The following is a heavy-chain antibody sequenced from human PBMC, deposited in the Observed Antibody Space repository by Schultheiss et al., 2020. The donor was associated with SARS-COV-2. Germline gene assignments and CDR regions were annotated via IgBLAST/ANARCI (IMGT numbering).Heavy chain of an antibody. CDR1: GFTFSSYS. D-gene: IGHD4-17*01. V-gene: IGHV3-23*01. CDR3: AKYGDYRSGPFDI. J-gene: IGHJ3*02. Sequence: GGSLRLSCAASGFTFSSYSMNWVRQAPGKGLEWVSAISGSGGSTYYADSVKGRFTISRDNSKNTLYLQVNSLRAEDTAVYYCAKYGDYRSGPFDIWGQGTMVTVSS. CDR2: ISGSGGST.